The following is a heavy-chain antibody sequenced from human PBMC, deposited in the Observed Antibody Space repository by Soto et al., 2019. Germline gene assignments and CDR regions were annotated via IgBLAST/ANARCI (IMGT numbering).Heavy chain of an antibody. V-gene: IGHV4-34*01. Sequence: TLSLTCAVYGGSFSGYYWSWIRQPPGKGLEWIGEINHSGSTNYNPSLKSRVTISVDTSKNQFSLKLSSVTAADTAVYYCARDRYSSSWFKGYWFDPWGQGTLVTVSS. CDR3: ARDRYSSSWFKGYWFDP. D-gene: IGHD6-13*01. CDR2: INHSGST. CDR1: GGSFSGYY. J-gene: IGHJ5*02.